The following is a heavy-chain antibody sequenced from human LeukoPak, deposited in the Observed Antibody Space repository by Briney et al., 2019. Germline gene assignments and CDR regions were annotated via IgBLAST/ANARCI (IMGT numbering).Heavy chain of an antibody. CDR2: ISDSSGTI. CDR3: ARGRIAAAGRVDY. V-gene: IGHV3-48*01. Sequence: GGSLRLSCAASGFTFSTYSMNWVRQAPGKGLEWVSFISDSSGTIYYADSVKGRFTISRDNAKNSLYLQMNSLRVEDTAVYYCARGRIAAAGRVDYWGQGTLVTVSS. CDR1: GFTFSTYS. D-gene: IGHD6-13*01. J-gene: IGHJ4*02.